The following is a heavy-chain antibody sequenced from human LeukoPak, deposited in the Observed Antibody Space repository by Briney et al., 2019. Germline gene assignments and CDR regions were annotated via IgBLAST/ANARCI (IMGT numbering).Heavy chain of an antibody. V-gene: IGHV3-74*01. D-gene: IGHD1-26*01. CDR2: IKTDGSIT. Sequence: AGGSLRLSCAASGFSFSVFWMHWVRQVPGKGPVWVSRIKTDGSITDYADSVKGRFTIAIDNAKNTLYLQMNSLRAEDTAVYYCARGYLGATLFSSIDYWGQGTLVTVSS. CDR1: GFSFSVFW. J-gene: IGHJ4*02. CDR3: ARGYLGATLFSSIDY.